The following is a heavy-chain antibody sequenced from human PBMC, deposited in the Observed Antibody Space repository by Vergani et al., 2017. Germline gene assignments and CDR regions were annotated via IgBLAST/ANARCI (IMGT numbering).Heavy chain of an antibody. CDR2: IYYSGST. D-gene: IGHD6-19*01. CDR3: ARDENNAYSSGWYFDY. V-gene: IGHV4-39*02. CDR1: GGSISSSSYY. Sequence: QLQLQESGPGLVKPSETLSLTCTVSGGSISSSSYYWGWIRQPPGKGLEWIGSIYYSGSTYYNPSLKSRVTISVDTSKNQFSLKLSSVTAADTAVYYCARDENNAYSSGWYFDYWGQGTLVTVSS. J-gene: IGHJ4*02.